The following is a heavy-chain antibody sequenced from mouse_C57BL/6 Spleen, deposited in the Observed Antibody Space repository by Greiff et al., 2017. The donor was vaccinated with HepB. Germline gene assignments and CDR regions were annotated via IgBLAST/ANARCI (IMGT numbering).Heavy chain of an antibody. CDR1: GYSITSGYY. Sequence: ESGPGLVKPSPSLSLTCSVTGYSITSGYYWNWIRQFPGNKLEWMGYISYDGSNNYNPSLKNRISITRDTSKNQFFLKLNSVTTEDTATYYCARDLTFDYWGQGTTLTVSS. CDR2: ISYDGSN. CDR3: ARDLTFDY. D-gene: IGHD2-13*01. J-gene: IGHJ2*01. V-gene: IGHV3-6*01.